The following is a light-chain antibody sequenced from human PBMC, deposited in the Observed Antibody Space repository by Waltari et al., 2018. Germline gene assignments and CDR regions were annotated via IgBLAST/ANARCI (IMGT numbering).Light chain of an antibody. CDR2: AAS. CDR1: QAISKF. Sequence: DIQMTQSPSSLSASVGDRVTITCRASQAISKFLAWYQQKPGKVPKLLIYAASTLQSGVPSRVSGSGSGTDFTLTISSLQPEDVATYYCQRYNGASWTFGQGTKVEIK. J-gene: IGKJ1*01. V-gene: IGKV1-27*01. CDR3: QRYNGASWT.